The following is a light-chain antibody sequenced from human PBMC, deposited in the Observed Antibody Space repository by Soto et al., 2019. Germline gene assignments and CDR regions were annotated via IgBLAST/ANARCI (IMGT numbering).Light chain of an antibody. CDR3: QIRSVLS. V-gene: IGKV3-11*01. CDR2: DAS. J-gene: IGKJ4*01. Sequence: IVLTQSPDTLSLSLGERATLSCRASQSVANFLAWYQQKPGQAPRLLIYDASNRATGIPARFSGSGSGTDFTLTIRGLEPEDFAVYYCQIRSVLSFGVGTKVEIK. CDR1: QSVANF.